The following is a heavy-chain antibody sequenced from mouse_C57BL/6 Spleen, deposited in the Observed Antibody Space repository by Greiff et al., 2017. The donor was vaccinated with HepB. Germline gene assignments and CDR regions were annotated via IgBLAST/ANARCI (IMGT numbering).Heavy chain of an antibody. Sequence: EVKVVESGGGLVKPGGSLKLSCAASGFTFSSYAMSWVRQTPEKRLEWVATISDGGSYTYYPDNVKGRFTISRDNAKNNLYLQMSHLKSEDTAMYYCAREYGSSYGYFDVWGTGTTVTVSS. V-gene: IGHV5-4*01. CDR1: GFTFSSYA. J-gene: IGHJ1*03. D-gene: IGHD1-1*01. CDR3: AREYGSSYGYFDV. CDR2: ISDGGSYT.